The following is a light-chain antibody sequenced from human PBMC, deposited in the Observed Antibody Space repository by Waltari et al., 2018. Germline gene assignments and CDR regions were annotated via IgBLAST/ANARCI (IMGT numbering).Light chain of an antibody. CDR2: DAS. J-gene: IGKJ1*01. CDR1: QSVSRA. V-gene: IGKV3-20*01. CDR3: QKYARLPAT. Sequence: EIVLTQSPGTLSLSPGETATLACRAIQSVSRALVWDQQKPGQAPRRLIYDASRRAPGIPSTFSASGSGTDFSLTISRLETEDFAVDYCQKYARLPATFGQGTKVEIK.